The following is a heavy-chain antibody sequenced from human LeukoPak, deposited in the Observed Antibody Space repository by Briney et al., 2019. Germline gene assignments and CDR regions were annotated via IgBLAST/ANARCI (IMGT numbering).Heavy chain of an antibody. Sequence: GRSLRLSCAASGFTVSSNYMSWVRQAPGKGLEWVSVIYSGGSTYYADSVKGRFTISRDNSKNTLYLQMNSLRAEDTAVYYCARDPSGDYADAFDIWGQGTMVTVSS. CDR2: IYSGGST. V-gene: IGHV3-53*01. D-gene: IGHD4-17*01. J-gene: IGHJ3*02. CDR1: GFTVSSNY. CDR3: ARDPSGDYADAFDI.